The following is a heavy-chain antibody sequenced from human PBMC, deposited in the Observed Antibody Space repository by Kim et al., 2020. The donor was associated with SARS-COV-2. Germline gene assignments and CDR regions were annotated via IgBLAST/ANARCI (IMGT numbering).Heavy chain of an antibody. V-gene: IGHV4-34*01. CDR2: INHSGST. D-gene: IGHD6-13*01. J-gene: IGHJ5*02. CDR3: VRGRYSSSWYGARWWFDP. Sequence: SETLSLTCAVYGGSFSGYYWNWIRQPPGKGLEWIGVINHSGSTNYNPSLKSRVPISVDTSKNQFSLNLSSVTAADTAVYYCVRGRYSSSWYGARWWFDPWGQRTLVTVSS. CDR1: GGSFSGYY.